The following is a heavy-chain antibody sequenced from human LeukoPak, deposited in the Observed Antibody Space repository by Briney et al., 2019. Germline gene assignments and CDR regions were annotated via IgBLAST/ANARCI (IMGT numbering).Heavy chain of an antibody. V-gene: IGHV1-18*01. D-gene: IGHD3-22*01. J-gene: IGHJ1*01. CDR2: ISAYNGNT. CDR3: ARDQALYDSSGYYEPFLPLTNLEYFQH. CDR1: GYTFTSYG. Sequence: ASVKVSYKASGYTFTSYGISWVRQAPGQGLEWMGWISAYNGNTNYAQKLQGRVTMTTDTSTSTAYMELRSLRSDDTAVYYCARDQALYDSSGYYEPFLPLTNLEYFQHWGQGTLVTVSS.